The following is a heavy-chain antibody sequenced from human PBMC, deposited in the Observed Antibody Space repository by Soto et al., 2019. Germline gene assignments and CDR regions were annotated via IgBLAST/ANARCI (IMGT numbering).Heavy chain of an antibody. CDR3: AHRTLHDYGDYDSGTSHVFDS. Sequence: QITLKESGPSPVKPTQTLTVTCTFSGFSLSNSGVGVAWIRQPPGKALEWLALIYGDNDKRYSPSLKTRLTITKDTSKNPVVLTMTHMDPVDTATYYCAHRTLHDYGDYDSGTSHVFDSWGQGTLVTVSS. CDR2: IYGDNDK. V-gene: IGHV2-5*02. D-gene: IGHD4-17*01. CDR1: GFSLSNSGVG. J-gene: IGHJ4*02.